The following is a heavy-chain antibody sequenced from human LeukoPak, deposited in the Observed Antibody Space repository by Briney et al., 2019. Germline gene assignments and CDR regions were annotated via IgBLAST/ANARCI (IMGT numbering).Heavy chain of an antibody. J-gene: IGHJ4*02. D-gene: IGHD6-13*01. CDR1: GFTFSNYW. Sequence: GGSLRLSCEGSGFTFSNYWMSWVRQAPGKGLEWVANIQQDGSEKYYADPVKGRFTISRDNAQNSVYLQMNSVRAEDTAVYYCARIGYSSSCFDYWGQGTPVTVSS. CDR3: ARIGYSSSCFDY. V-gene: IGHV3-7*01. CDR2: IQQDGSEK.